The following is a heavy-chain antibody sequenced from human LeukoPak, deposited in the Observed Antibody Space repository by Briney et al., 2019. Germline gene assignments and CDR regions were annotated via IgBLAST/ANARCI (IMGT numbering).Heavy chain of an antibody. V-gene: IGHV1-18*01. J-gene: IGHJ3*02. D-gene: IGHD1-26*01. CDR1: GYPFSSYG. CDR2: ISAYNGNT. Sequence: ASVKVSCKASGYPFSSYGFCWVRQAPGQGLEWLGWISAYNGNTNYAQKLQGRVTMTTDTSTSTAYMELRSLRSDDTAVYYCARQAPYYSDAFDIWGQGTMVTVSS. CDR3: ARQAPYYSDAFDI.